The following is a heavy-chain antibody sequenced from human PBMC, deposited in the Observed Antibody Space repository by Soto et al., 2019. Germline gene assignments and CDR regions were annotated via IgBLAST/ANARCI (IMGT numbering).Heavy chain of an antibody. D-gene: IGHD3-22*01. V-gene: IGHV3-53*01. J-gene: IGHJ3*02. Sequence: GGSLRLSCAASGFTVRSNYMSWVRQAPGKGLEWVSVIYSGGSTYYADSVKGRFTISRDNSKNTLYLQMNSLRAEDTAVYYCARDLPPYYYDSSGYYGAFDIWGQGTMVTVSS. CDR3: ARDLPPYYYDSSGYYGAFDI. CDR2: IYSGGST. CDR1: GFTVRSNY.